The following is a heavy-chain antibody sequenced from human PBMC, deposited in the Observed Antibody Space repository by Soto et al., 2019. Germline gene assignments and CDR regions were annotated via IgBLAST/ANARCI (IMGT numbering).Heavy chain of an antibody. J-gene: IGHJ3*02. V-gene: IGHV3-21*01. D-gene: IGHD3-10*01. CDR3: ARDRGGDLKAFDI. CDR2: ISSSSSYI. CDR1: GFTFSSYS. Sequence: EVQLVESGGGLVKPGGSLRLSCAASGFTFSSYSMNWVRQAPGKGLEWVSSISSSSSYIYYADSVKGRFTISRDNAENLLALQMNSLRAGDTGVYYCARDRGGDLKAFDIWGQGTMVTVSS.